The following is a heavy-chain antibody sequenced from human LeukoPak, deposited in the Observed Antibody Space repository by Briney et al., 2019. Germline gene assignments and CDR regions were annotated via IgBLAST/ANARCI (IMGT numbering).Heavy chain of an antibody. CDR1: GFTFSSYE. CDR3: VRDMYNSGWFLGRDYFDY. J-gene: IGHJ4*02. Sequence: PGGSLRLSCTASGFTFSSYEMNWVRQAPGKGLELVSYISSSGSTLYYADSLQGRFTISRDNAKNSLYLQMNSLRAEDTAVYYCVRDMYNSGWFLGRDYFDYWGQGTLVTVSS. D-gene: IGHD6-19*01. CDR2: ISSSGSTL. V-gene: IGHV3-48*03.